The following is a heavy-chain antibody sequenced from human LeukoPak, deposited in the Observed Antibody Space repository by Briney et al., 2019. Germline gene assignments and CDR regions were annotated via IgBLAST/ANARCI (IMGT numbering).Heavy chain of an antibody. J-gene: IGHJ4*02. Sequence: GGSLRLSCADSGFTFSSYPMHWVRQAPGKGLEWVAVISYDGSNKYYADSVKGRFTISRGNAKNSLYLQMNSLRAEDTAVYYCARAFDYWGQGTLVTVSS. CDR1: GFTFSSYP. V-gene: IGHV3-30-3*01. CDR2: ISYDGSNK. CDR3: ARAFDY.